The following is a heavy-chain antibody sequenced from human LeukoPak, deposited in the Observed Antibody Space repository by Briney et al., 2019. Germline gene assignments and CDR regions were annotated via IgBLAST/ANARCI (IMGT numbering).Heavy chain of an antibody. V-gene: IGHV3-23*01. CDR2: ISGSGDST. Sequence: GGSLRLSCAASGFTFSSYAMSWVRQAPGKGLEWVSAISGSGDSTYYSDSVKGRFTISRDNSKNTLYVQMNSLRAEDPAVYYCAKPLVSDYYDSSGYWGYWGQGTLVTVSS. CDR3: AKPLVSDYYDSSGYWGY. CDR1: GFTFSSYA. J-gene: IGHJ4*02. D-gene: IGHD3-22*01.